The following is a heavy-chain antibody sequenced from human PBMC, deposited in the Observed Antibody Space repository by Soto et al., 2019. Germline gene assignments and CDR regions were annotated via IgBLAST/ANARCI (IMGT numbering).Heavy chain of an antibody. Sequence: RQPPGKGLEWIGSIYYSGSTYYNPSLKSRVTVSVDTSKNQFSLKLSSVTAADTAVYYCARHPSDFWFDPWGQGTLVTGSS. CDR2: IYYSGST. J-gene: IGHJ5*02. D-gene: IGHD2-21*02. V-gene: IGHV4-39*01. CDR3: ARHPSDFWFDP.